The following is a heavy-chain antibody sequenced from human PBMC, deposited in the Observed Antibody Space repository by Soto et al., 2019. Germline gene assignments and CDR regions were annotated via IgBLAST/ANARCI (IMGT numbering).Heavy chain of an antibody. J-gene: IGHJ4*02. CDR3: ARGGSYRPFDH. Sequence: EVQLVESGGGLVQPGGSLRLSCAASGFTFSDHYMEWVRQAPGKGLEWVGRTRNKANSYTTEYAASVKGRFTISRDASENSLYLQMNSPKTDDTAAYYCARGGSYRPFDHCGQGTLVTVSS. CDR1: GFTFSDHY. V-gene: IGHV3-72*01. CDR2: TRNKANSYTT. D-gene: IGHD2-15*01.